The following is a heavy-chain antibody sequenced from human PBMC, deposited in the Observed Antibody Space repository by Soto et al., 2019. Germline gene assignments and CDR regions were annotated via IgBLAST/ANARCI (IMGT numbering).Heavy chain of an antibody. CDR2: TYYRSKWYN. CDR3: ARDHYYGSGSYYSLPDYYYYGMDV. CDR1: GDSVSSNSAA. Sequence: SQTLSLTCAISGDSVSSNSAAWNWIRQSPSRGLEWLGRTYYRSKWYNDYAVSVKSRITINPDTSKNQFSLQLNSVTPEDTAVYYCARDHYYGSGSYYSLPDYYYYGMDVWSQGTTVTVSS. J-gene: IGHJ6*02. D-gene: IGHD3-10*01. V-gene: IGHV6-1*01.